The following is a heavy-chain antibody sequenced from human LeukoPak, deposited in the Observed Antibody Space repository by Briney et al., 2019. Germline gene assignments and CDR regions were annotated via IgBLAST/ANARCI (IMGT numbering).Heavy chain of an antibody. CDR3: LADLDHCCYSIDV. CDR2: IKSERHGGTR. J-gene: IGHJ6*02. Sequence: PGGALRLSCAGPGLTFIHAWMNWGRQAPGKGREWGGRIKSERHGGTRDYAAPAQGRFTISRDDSINTVYLQMNSLQTDDTAVYYCLADLDHCCYSIDVWRQGTKLTVSS. D-gene: IGHD2-21*02. CDR1: GLTFIHAW. V-gene: IGHV3-15*01.